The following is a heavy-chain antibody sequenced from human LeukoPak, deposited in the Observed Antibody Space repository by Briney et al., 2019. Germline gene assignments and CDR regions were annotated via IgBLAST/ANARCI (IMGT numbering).Heavy chain of an antibody. D-gene: IGHD6-13*01. CDR2: MNPNSGNT. Sequence: ASVKVSCKASGYTFNAHFIHWVRQAPGQGLEWMGWMNPNSGNTGYAQKFQGRVTMTRNTSISTAYMELSSLRSEDTAVYYCARARSIAAAGILRAFLVTATHYYYYYMDVWGKGTTVTISS. CDR1: GYTFNAHF. CDR3: ARARSIAAAGILRAFLVTATHYYYYYMDV. V-gene: IGHV1-8*02. J-gene: IGHJ6*03.